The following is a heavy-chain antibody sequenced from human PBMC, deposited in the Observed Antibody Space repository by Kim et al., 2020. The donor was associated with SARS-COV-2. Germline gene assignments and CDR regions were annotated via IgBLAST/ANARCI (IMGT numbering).Heavy chain of an antibody. J-gene: IGHJ6*01. D-gene: IGHD6-13*01. V-gene: IGHV4-39*07. CDR2: IYYSGST. Sequence: SETLSLTCTVSGGSISSSSYYWGWIRQPPGKGLEWIGSIYYSGSTYYNPSLKSRVTISVDTSKNQFSLKLSSVTAADTAVYYCASPPAAVDYYYGMDVWG. CDR3: ASPPAAVDYYYGMDV. CDR1: GGSISSSSYY.